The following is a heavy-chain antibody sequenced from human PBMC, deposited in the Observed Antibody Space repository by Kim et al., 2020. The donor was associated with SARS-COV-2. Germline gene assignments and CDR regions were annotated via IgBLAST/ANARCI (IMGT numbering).Heavy chain of an antibody. Sequence: SETLSLTCAVSGGSISSGGYSWSWIRQPPGKGLEWIGYIYHSGSTYYNPSLKSRVTISVDRSKNQFSLKLSSVTAADTAVYYCAGARGYSSSPAFDIWGQGTMVTVSS. J-gene: IGHJ3*02. V-gene: IGHV4-30-2*01. CDR2: IYHSGST. D-gene: IGHD6-6*01. CDR3: AGARGYSSSPAFDI. CDR1: GGSISSGGYS.